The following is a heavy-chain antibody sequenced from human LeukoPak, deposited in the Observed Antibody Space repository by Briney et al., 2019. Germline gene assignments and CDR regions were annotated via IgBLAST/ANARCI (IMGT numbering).Heavy chain of an antibody. J-gene: IGHJ4*02. Sequence: ASVQVSCKACGGIFSSYPLSWLRQAPGQGLEWMGWISTYNGDTKYAQKFQGRVTMTTDTSTSTAYMELRSLRSDDTAVYYCARDPSNTSGWYIYFDYWGQGALVTVSS. V-gene: IGHV1-18*01. CDR3: ARDPSNTSGWYIYFDY. D-gene: IGHD6-19*01. CDR2: ISTYNGDT. CDR1: GGIFSSYP.